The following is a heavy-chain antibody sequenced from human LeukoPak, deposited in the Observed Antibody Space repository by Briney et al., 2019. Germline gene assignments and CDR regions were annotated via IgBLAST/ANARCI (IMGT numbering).Heavy chain of an antibody. D-gene: IGHD3-22*01. CDR3: ARDDYYDSSGYPPS. J-gene: IGHJ4*02. V-gene: IGHV3-53*01. CDR1: GFTVSSNY. Sequence: GRSLRLSCAASGFTVSSNYMSWVRQAPGKGLEWVSVIYSGGSTYYADSVKGRFTISRDNSKNTLYLQMDSLRAEDTAVYYCARDDYYDSSGYPPSWGQGTLVTVSS. CDR2: IYSGGST.